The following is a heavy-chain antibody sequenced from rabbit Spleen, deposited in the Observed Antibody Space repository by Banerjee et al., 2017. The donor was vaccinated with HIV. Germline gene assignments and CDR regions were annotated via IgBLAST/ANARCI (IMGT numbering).Heavy chain of an antibody. CDR2: VYAGSSGST. J-gene: IGHJ6*01. CDR1: GFSFNSGYD. D-gene: IGHD8-1*01. Sequence: QEQLKESGGGLVQPGGSLKLSCKVSGFSFNSGYDMCWVRQAPGKGLEWIACVYAGSSGSTYSATWAKGRFTVSKTSSTTVTLQMTSLTAADTATYFCARDTGTSFSTYGMDLWGPGTLVTVS. CDR3: ARDTGTSFSTYGMDL. V-gene: IGHV1S45*01.